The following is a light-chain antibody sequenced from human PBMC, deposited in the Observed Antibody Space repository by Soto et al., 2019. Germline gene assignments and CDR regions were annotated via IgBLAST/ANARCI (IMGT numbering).Light chain of an antibody. J-gene: IGKJ4*01. CDR3: QQLDSNPLT. CDR2: AAS. V-gene: IGKV1-9*01. CDR1: QDIGSS. Sequence: DIPLTQSPSFLSASVRDRVTITCRASQDIGSSLAWYQQKPGKAPKLLIYAASTLQSGVPSRFSGSGSVTEFTLTISSLQPEDFAIYYCQQLDSNPLTFGGGTNVEIK.